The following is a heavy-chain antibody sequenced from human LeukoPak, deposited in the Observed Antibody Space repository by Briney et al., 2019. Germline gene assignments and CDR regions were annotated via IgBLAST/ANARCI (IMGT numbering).Heavy chain of an antibody. CDR3: ARDRSSSGYCSSTSCYDDAFDI. Sequence: PSETLSLTCTVSGGSFSSGSYYWGWLRQPPGKGLEWVGYIYYSGSTNYNPSLKSRVTISVDTSKNQFSLKLSSVTAADTAVYYCARDRSSSGYCSSTSCYDDAFDIWGQGTMVTVSS. V-gene: IGHV4-61*01. D-gene: IGHD2-2*03. CDR1: GGSFSSGSYY. J-gene: IGHJ3*02. CDR2: IYYSGST.